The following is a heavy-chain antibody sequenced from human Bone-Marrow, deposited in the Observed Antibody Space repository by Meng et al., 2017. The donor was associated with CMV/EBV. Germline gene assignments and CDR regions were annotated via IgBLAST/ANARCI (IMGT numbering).Heavy chain of an antibody. CDR2: INPNNGDT. D-gene: IGHD3-16*01. CDR3: ARDQGLHWFDP. V-gene: IGHV1-2*02. CDR1: GYMSIGYY. J-gene: IGHJ5*02. Sequence: ASVKVSCKTSGYMSIGYYILWLRQAPGQGLEWMGWINPNNGDTKYSQNFQGRVTLTRDTSISTAYMELSSLRSGDTAVYYCARDQGLHWFDPWGQGTLVTVSS.